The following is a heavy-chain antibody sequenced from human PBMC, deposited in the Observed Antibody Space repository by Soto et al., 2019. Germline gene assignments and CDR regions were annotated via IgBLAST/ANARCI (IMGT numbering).Heavy chain of an antibody. D-gene: IGHD1-7*01. Sequence: PSETLSLTCTVSGGSIRGSSYNWGWLRQPPGKGLEWIANVYNTGDTHYNPSLKSRVTISVDTSKNHFSLILRSVTAADTAVYYCARRETTWNFNFWGQGILVTVSS. J-gene: IGHJ4*02. CDR1: GGSIRGSSYN. V-gene: IGHV4-39*02. CDR2: VYNTGDT. CDR3: ARRETTWNFNF.